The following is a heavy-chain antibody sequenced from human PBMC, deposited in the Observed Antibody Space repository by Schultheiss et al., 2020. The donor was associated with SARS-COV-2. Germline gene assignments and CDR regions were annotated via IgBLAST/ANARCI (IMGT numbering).Heavy chain of an antibody. CDR1: GGSISSSSYY. D-gene: IGHD2-2*01. CDR2: IYTSGST. J-gene: IGHJ6*02. Sequence: SETLSLTCTVSGGSISSSSYYWGWIRQPPGKGLEWIGRIYTSGSTNYNPSLKSRVTMSVDTSKNQFSLKLSSVTAADTAVYYCARGIVVVPAARRYYYYGMDVWGQGTTVTVSS. CDR3: ARGIVVVPAARRYYYYGMDV. V-gene: IGHV4-61*05.